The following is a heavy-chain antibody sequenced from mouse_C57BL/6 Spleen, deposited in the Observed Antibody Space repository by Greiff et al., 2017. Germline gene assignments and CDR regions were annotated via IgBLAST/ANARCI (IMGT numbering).Heavy chain of an antibody. CDR3: ARRGPDGAY. D-gene: IGHD1-2*01. CDR2: ISYDGSN. J-gene: IGHJ3*01. CDR1: GYSITSGYY. V-gene: IGHV3-6*01. Sequence: EVQLQESGPGLVKPSQSLSLTCSVTGYSITSGYYWNWIRQFPGNKLEWMGYISYDGSNNYNPSLKNRISITRDTSKNQFFLKLNSVTTEDTATYYCARRGPDGAYWGQGTLVTVSA.